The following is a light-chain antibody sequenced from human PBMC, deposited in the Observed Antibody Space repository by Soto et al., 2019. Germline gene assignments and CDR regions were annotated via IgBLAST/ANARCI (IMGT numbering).Light chain of an antibody. Sequence: QSVLTQPASVSGSPGQSITISCTGTSSDVGGSNYVSWYQQYPGKAPKLMIYDVSNRLSGVSNRFSGSKSGNTASLTISGLQAEDEADYYCSSYTSSSILFGGGTKLTVL. CDR1: SSDVGGSNY. CDR2: DVS. CDR3: SSYTSSSIL. J-gene: IGLJ3*02. V-gene: IGLV2-14*01.